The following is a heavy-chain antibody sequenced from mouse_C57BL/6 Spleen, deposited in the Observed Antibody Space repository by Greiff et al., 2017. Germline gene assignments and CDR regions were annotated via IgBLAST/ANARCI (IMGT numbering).Heavy chain of an antibody. CDR2: IDPSDSYT. J-gene: IGHJ2*01. D-gene: IGHD1-1*02. CDR1: GYTFTSYW. V-gene: IGHV1-50*01. Sequence: QVQLQQPGAELVKPGASVKLSCKASGYTFTSYWIQWVKQRPGQGLEWIGEIDPSDSYTNYNQKFKGKATLTVDTSSSTAYMQLSSLTSEDSAVYYCARWVGGEASGYWGQGTTLTVSS. CDR3: ARWVGGEASGY.